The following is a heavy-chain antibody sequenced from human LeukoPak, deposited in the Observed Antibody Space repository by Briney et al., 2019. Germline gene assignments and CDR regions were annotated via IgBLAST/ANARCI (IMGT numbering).Heavy chain of an antibody. Sequence: GGSLRLSCAASGFTVSSNYMSWVRQAPGKGLEWVSVIYSGGSTYYADSVKGRFTISRDNSKNTLYLQMNSLRAEDTAVYYCAREGTSLWFGELGYWGQGTLVTVSS. D-gene: IGHD3-10*01. V-gene: IGHV3-66*01. CDR2: IYSGGST. CDR1: GFTVSSNY. J-gene: IGHJ4*02. CDR3: AREGTSLWFGELGY.